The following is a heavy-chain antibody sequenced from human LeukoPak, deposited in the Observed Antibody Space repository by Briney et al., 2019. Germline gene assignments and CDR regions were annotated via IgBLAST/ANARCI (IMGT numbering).Heavy chain of an antibody. CDR3: AKTNGYYDL. V-gene: IGHV3-23*01. Sequence: GGSLRLSCVASGFTFSSYGMSWVRQAPGKGLEWVSSISGSGGNTYYADSVKGRFTISRDNSKSTMYLQMNSLRAEDTAVYHCAKTNGYYDLWGQGTLVTVSS. CDR1: GFTFSSYG. CDR2: ISGSGGNT. J-gene: IGHJ4*02. D-gene: IGHD3-22*01.